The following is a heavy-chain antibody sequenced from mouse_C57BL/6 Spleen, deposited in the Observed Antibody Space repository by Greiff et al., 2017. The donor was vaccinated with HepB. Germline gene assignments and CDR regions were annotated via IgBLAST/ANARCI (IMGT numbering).Heavy chain of an antibody. CDR3: TRPFYYGNYWDFDY. D-gene: IGHD2-1*01. V-gene: IGHV1-5*01. CDR1: GYTFTSYW. CDR2: IYPGNSDT. Sequence: EVQLQQSGTVLARPGASVKMSCKTSGYTFTSYWMHWVKQRPGPGLEWIGAIYPGNSDTSYNQKFKGKAKLTAVTSASTAYMELSSLTNEDSAVYYCTRPFYYGNYWDFDYWGQGTTLTVSS. J-gene: IGHJ2*01.